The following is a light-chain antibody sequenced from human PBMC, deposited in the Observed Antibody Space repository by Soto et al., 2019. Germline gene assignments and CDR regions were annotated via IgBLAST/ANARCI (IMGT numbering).Light chain of an antibody. V-gene: IGLV2-14*01. Sequence: QSALTQPASVSGSPGQSITISCTGTSGDVGGYNYVSWYQQHPGKAPKLMIYDVSNRPSGVSNRFSGSKSGNTASLTISGLQAADEADYYCSSYTSSSTYVFGTGTKLTVL. J-gene: IGLJ1*01. CDR1: SGDVGGYNY. CDR2: DVS. CDR3: SSYTSSSTYV.